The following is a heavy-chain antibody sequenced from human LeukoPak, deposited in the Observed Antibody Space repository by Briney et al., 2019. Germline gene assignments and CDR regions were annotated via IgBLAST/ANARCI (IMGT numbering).Heavy chain of an antibody. CDR3: ARDLAWGAFDS. V-gene: IGHV3-23*01. CDR1: GFTFSSYE. D-gene: IGHD7-27*01. CDR2: VSPPGGGT. Sequence: GGSLRLSCVVSGFTFSSYEMTWVRQAPGKGLEWLSGVSPPGGGTYYADSVKGRFTISRDDSKNTLSLQMSSLTVEDTAIYYCARDLAWGAFDSWGQGTLVTVSS. J-gene: IGHJ4*02.